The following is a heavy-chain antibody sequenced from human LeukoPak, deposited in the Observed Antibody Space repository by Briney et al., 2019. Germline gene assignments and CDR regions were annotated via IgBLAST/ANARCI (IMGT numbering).Heavy chain of an antibody. CDR2: IRYDGSNK. D-gene: IGHD5-18*01. Sequence: GGSLSLSCAASGFTFSSYGMHWVRQAPGKGLEWVAFIRYDGSNKYYADSVKGRFTISRDNSKNTLYLQMNSLRAEDTAVYYCAKVPPRAAMVFFDYWGQGTLVTVSS. CDR1: GFTFSSYG. V-gene: IGHV3-30*02. CDR3: AKVPPRAAMVFFDY. J-gene: IGHJ4*02.